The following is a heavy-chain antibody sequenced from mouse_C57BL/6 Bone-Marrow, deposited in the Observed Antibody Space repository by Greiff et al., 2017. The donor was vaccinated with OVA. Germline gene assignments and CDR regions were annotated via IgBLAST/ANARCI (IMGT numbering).Heavy chain of an antibody. D-gene: IGHD1-1*01. CDR3: AIQVITTVVAKNYFDY. CDR2: IHPSDSDT. Sequence: QVQLQQPGAELVKPGASVKVSCKASGYTFTSYWMHWVKQRPGQGLEWIGRIHPSDSDTNYNQKFKGKATLTVDKSSSTSYMQLSSLTSEDSSVYYGAIQVITTVVAKNYFDYWGQGTTLTVSS. J-gene: IGHJ2*01. CDR1: GYTFTSYW. V-gene: IGHV1-74*01.